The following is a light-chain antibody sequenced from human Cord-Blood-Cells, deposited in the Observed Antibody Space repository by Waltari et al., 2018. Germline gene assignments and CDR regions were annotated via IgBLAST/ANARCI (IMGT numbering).Light chain of an antibody. CDR3: SSYAGSNKV. J-gene: IGLJ3*02. CDR2: EVS. V-gene: IGLV2-8*01. Sequence: QSALTHPPSASGSPGQSVTISCTGTSSTVGGYNYVSWYQQHPGKAPKLMIYEVSKRPSGFPDRFSGSKSGNTASLTVSGLQAEDEADYYCSSYAGSNKVFGGGTKLTVL. CDR1: SSTVGGYNY.